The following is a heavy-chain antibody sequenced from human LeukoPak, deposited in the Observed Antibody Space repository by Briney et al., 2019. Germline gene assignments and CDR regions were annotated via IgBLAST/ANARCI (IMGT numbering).Heavy chain of an antibody. CDR1: GYTFTSYG. Sequence: GASVKVSCKASGYTFTSYGISWVRQAPGQGLEWMGWISAYNGNTNYAQKLQGRVTMTTDTSTSTAYMELRSLRSDDRAVYYCARCPYLASAGMFDYWGQGTLVTVSS. J-gene: IGHJ4*02. V-gene: IGHV1-18*01. CDR3: ARCPYLASAGMFDY. D-gene: IGHD6-13*01. CDR2: ISAYNGNT.